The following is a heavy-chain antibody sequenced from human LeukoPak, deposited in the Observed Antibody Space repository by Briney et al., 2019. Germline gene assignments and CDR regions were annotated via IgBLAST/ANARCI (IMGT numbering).Heavy chain of an antibody. Sequence: ASVKVSCKASGGTFSSYAINWVRQATGQGLEWMGWMNPNSGNTGYAQKFQGRVTMTRNTSISTAYMELSSLRSEDTAVYYCASGALYGEGSLDYWGQGTLVTVSS. J-gene: IGHJ4*02. D-gene: IGHD4-17*01. V-gene: IGHV1-8*02. CDR2: MNPNSGNT. CDR1: GGTFSSYA. CDR3: ASGALYGEGSLDY.